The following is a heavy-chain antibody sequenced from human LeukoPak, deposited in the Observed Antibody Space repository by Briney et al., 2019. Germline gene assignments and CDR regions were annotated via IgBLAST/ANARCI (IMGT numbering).Heavy chain of an antibody. CDR3: TSRNGSGDY. J-gene: IGHJ4*02. D-gene: IGHD3-10*01. CDR2: INSDGSGA. V-gene: IGHV3-74*01. CDR1: GFIFSTYW. Sequence: GGSLRLSCAASGFIFSTYWIHWVRHAPGKWLVWVSRINSDGSGATHAASVKGRFTISRDNAKNTVYLQMNSLRVEDTAVYFCTSRNGSGDYWGQGTPVTVSS.